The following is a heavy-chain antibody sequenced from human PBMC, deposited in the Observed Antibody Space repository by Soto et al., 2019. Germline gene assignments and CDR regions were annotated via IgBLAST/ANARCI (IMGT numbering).Heavy chain of an antibody. CDR3: ARVGGDVDYVWGTHRALDY. CDR1: XFXFSNHX. D-gene: IGHD3-16*01. J-gene: IGHJ4*02. CDR2: ISGYNGHT. Sequence: VXXGPXVXXXXAXXXVSXXVSXFXFSNHXXSWVXQXXXXXXXXMGWISGYNGHTNYAQKFQGRVTVTTDTSTTTGTRTVYMXLRSLTSDDTAVYYCARVGGDVDYVWGTHRALDYWGQGTLVTVSS. V-gene: IGHV1-18*01.